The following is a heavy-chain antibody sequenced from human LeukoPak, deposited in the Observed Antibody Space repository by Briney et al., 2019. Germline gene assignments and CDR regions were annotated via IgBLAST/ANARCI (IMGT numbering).Heavy chain of an antibody. CDR2: IYYSGST. J-gene: IGHJ3*02. CDR1: GGSISSYY. CDR3: AREMRWLEGFDAFDI. D-gene: IGHD5-24*01. V-gene: IGHV4-59*01. Sequence: SETLSLTCTVSGGSISSYYWSWIRQPPGKGLEWIGYIYYSGSTNYNPSLKSRVTISVDTSKNQFSLKLSSVTAADTAVYYCAREMRWLEGFDAFDIWGQGTMVTVSS.